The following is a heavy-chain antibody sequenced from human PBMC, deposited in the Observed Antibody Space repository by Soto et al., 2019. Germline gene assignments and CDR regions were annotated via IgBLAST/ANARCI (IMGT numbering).Heavy chain of an antibody. CDR2: IKQDGSEK. D-gene: IGHD5-12*01. V-gene: IGHV3-7*05. Sequence: EVQLVESGGGLVQPGGSLRLSCAASGFTFSSNWLSWVRKAPGKGLEWVANIKQDGSEKYYVDSVKGRFTISRDNAKNSLYLQMNSLRAEDTAVYYCARSVVATTLDYWGQGTLVTVSS. CDR1: GFTFSSNW. CDR3: ARSVVATTLDY. J-gene: IGHJ4*02.